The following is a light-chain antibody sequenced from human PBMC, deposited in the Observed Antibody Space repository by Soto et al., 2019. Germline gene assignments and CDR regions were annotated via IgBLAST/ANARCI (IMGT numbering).Light chain of an antibody. CDR2: KDS. V-gene: IGLV3-25*02. CDR3: QSADSSGTYYV. J-gene: IGLJ1*01. CDR1: ALPKQY. Sequence: SYELPQPPSVSVSPGQTARITCSGDALPKQYAYWYQQKPGQAPVLVIYKDSERPSGTPERFSGSSSGTTVTLTISGVQAEDEADYYCQSADSSGTYYVFGTGTKV.